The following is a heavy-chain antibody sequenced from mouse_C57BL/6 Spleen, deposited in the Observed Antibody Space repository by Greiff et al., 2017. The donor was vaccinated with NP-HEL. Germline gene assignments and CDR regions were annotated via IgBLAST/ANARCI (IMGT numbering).Heavy chain of an antibody. J-gene: IGHJ2*01. D-gene: IGHD4-1*01. CDR3: AQHWDGDYFYY. V-gene: IGHV1-64*01. Sequence: VQLQQPGAELVKPGASVKLSCKASGYTFTSYWMHWVKQRPGQGLEWIGMIHPNSGSTNYNEKFKSKATLTVYKSSSTAYMQLSSLTSEDSAVYYGAQHWDGDYFYYWGQGTTLSVSS. CDR2: IHPNSGST. CDR1: GYTFTSYW.